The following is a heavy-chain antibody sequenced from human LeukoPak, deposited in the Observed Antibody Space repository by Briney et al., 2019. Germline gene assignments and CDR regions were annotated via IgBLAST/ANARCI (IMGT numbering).Heavy chain of an antibody. CDR2: IYHSGST. CDR3: ARGALGDDAFDI. CDR1: GGSISSGGYS. J-gene: IGHJ3*02. Sequence: PSETLSLTCGVSGGSISSGGYSWSWIRQPPGKGLEWIGYIYHSGSTYYNPSLKSRVTISVDRSKNQFSLKLSSVTAADTAVYYCARGALGDDAFDIWGQGTMVTVSS. V-gene: IGHV4-30-2*01. D-gene: IGHD1-26*01.